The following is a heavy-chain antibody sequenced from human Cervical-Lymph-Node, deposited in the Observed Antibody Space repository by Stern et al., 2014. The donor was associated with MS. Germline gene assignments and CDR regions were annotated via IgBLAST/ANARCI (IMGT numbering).Heavy chain of an antibody. J-gene: IGHJ6*02. CDR2: IIPMFGTA. V-gene: IGHV1-69*01. Sequence: QVQLVQSGAEVKKPGSSVRVSCKASGGPFSSYAISWVRQAPGQGLEWMGGIIPMFGTANYAQKFQGRVTITADDSTTTAYMEVSSLRSEDTAVYYCASSVGELTPEAVWGQGTTVTVFS. CDR3: ASSVGELTPEAV. CDR1: GGPFSSYA. D-gene: IGHD3-10*01.